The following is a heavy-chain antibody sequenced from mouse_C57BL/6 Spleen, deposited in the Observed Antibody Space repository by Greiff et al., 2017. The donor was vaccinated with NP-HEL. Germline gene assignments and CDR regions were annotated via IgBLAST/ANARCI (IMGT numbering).Heavy chain of an antibody. D-gene: IGHD4-1*01. CDR1: GFTFSSYA. CDR3: AREPGTGAYFDY. Sequence: EVHLVESGGGLVKPGGSLKLSCAASGFTFSSYAMSWVRQTPEKRLEWVATISDGGSYTYYPDNVKGRFTISRDNAKNNLYLQMSHLKSEDTAMYYCAREPGTGAYFDYWGQGTTLTVSS. CDR2: ISDGGSYT. J-gene: IGHJ2*01. V-gene: IGHV5-4*01.